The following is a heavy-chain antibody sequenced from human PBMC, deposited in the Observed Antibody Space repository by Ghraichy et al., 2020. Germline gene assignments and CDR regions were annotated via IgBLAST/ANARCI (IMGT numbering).Heavy chain of an antibody. CDR2: IELDGNVK. CDR1: GFTFNNYW. J-gene: IGHJ4*02. V-gene: IGHV3-7*03. Sequence: GGSLRLSCAASGFTFNNYWMTWVRQAPGKGLEWVANIELDGNVKYYVDSVKGRFTISRDNAKKSLYLQMNSLRAEDTAVYYCARDLPFKAFDYWGLGTLVTVSA. CDR3: ARDLPFKAFDY.